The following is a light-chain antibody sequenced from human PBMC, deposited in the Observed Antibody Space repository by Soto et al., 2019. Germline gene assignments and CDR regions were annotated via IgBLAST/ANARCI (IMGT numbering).Light chain of an antibody. CDR1: QSISRW. V-gene: IGKV1-5*01. Sequence: DLPMTQSPPTLAASVGDSVTITCRASQSISRWLAWYQQKPGKAPKVLIYDASTLESGVPARFSGSGSGTEFTLTITGLQADDFATYFCQHYYAYSRAFGQGTKVEIK. CDR3: QHYYAYSRA. CDR2: DAS. J-gene: IGKJ1*01.